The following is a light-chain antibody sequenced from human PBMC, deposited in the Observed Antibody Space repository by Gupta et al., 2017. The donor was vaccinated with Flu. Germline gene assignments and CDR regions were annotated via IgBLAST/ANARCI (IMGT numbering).Light chain of an antibody. V-gene: IGLV1-47*01. CDR2: RKN. J-gene: IGLJ7*01. Sequence: SVLTQPPSASGPPGQRVTISCSGSTSNGGNNYVCWHQQRPATAPNLLFYRKNQRPSAVPDRFSGSKSGTSASPHTSGLRAEDEADYYCADSDDSRSGRVFGGGTKLTVL. CDR3: ADSDDSRSGRV. CDR1: TSNGGNNY.